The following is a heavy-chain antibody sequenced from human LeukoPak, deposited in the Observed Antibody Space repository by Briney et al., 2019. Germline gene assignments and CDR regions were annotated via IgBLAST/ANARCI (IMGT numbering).Heavy chain of an antibody. D-gene: IGHD3-22*01. V-gene: IGHV1-46*01. CDR1: GYTFTSYY. CDR3: ARDRGMIVVVTPDVFDI. Sequence: ASVKVSCKASGYTFTSYYMHWVRQAPGQGLEWMGIINPSGGSTSYAQKFQGRVTMTRDTSTSTVYMELSSLRSEDTAVYYCARDRGMIVVVTPDVFDIWGQGTMVTVSS. CDR2: INPSGGST. J-gene: IGHJ3*02.